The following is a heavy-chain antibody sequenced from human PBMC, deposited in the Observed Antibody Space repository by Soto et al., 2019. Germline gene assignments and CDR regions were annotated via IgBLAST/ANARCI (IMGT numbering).Heavy chain of an antibody. D-gene: IGHD2-2*01. CDR1: GFTFSSYA. CDR2: ISGSTGST. V-gene: IGHV3-23*01. CDR3: ARDIVVVPPAGSLFDY. J-gene: IGHJ4*02. Sequence: GGSLRLSCAASGFTFSSYAMSWVRQAPGKGLEWVSVISGSTGSTYYADSVKGRFTISRDNSKNTLYLQMNSLRAEDTAVYYCARDIVVVPPAGSLFDYWGQGTLVTVSS.